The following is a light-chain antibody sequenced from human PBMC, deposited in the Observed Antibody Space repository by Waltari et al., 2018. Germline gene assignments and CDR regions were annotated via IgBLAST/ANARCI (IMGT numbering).Light chain of an antibody. Sequence: SSELTHDPAVSVALGQTVRITCQGYSLRNSYASWYQQRPGQAPLLVMYGQNNRSSGIPDRSAGSTSGNTASLTITGAQAEDAADYYCCSRDSSAYSLLFGGGTKLTVL. CDR3: CSRDSSAYSLL. CDR2: GQN. CDR1: SLRNSY. J-gene: IGLJ2*01. V-gene: IGLV3-19*01.